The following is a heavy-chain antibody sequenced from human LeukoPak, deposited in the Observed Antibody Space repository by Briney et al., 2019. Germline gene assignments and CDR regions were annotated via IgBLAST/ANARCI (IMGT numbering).Heavy chain of an antibody. CDR2: INSDGSST. D-gene: IGHD3-22*01. Sequence: GGSLRLSCAASGFTFSSYWMHWVRQAPGKGLVWFSRINSDGSSTSYADSVKGRFTISRDNAKNTLYLQMNSLRAEDTAVYYCAREPDDSSGYCFDYWGQGTLVTVSS. CDR1: GFTFSSYW. CDR3: AREPDDSSGYCFDY. J-gene: IGHJ4*02. V-gene: IGHV3-74*01.